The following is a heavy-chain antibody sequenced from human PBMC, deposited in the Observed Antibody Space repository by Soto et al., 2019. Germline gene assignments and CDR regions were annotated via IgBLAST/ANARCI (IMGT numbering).Heavy chain of an antibody. Sequence: SETLSLTCAVYGGSFSGYYWSWIRQPPGKGLEWIGEINHSGSTNYNPSLKSRVTISVDTSKNQFSLKLSSVTAADTAVYYCARGRSGYCSGGSCYWPFDYWGQGTLVTVSS. D-gene: IGHD2-15*01. CDR1: GGSFSGYY. CDR2: INHSGST. CDR3: ARGRSGYCSGGSCYWPFDY. J-gene: IGHJ4*02. V-gene: IGHV4-34*01.